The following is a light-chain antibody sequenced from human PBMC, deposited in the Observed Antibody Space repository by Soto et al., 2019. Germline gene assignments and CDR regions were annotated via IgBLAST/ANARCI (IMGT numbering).Light chain of an antibody. Sequence: DIQMTQSPSTLSASVGDRVTITCRASQNVNNWVAWYQQKPGKAPKFLIYDASVLESGVPSRFSGSGSGTEFTLTISSLQPDDIATYYCQRYNSNSRTFGQGTNVEMK. V-gene: IGKV1-5*01. CDR2: DAS. CDR3: QRYNSNSRT. J-gene: IGKJ1*01. CDR1: QNVNNW.